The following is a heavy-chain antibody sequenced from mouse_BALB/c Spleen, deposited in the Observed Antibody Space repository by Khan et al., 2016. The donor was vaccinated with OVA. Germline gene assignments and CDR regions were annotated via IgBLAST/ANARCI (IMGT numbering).Heavy chain of an antibody. D-gene: IGHD4-1*01. J-gene: IGHJ3*01. CDR3: ARDYWDVFAY. CDR1: GFTIKDTY. CDR2: IDPANGNP. V-gene: IGHV14-3*02. Sequence: VRLQQSGTELVKPGASVKLSCTASGFTIKDTYIHWVKQRPEQGLEWIGRIDPANGNPKYDPKFQGKATLTADTSSNTAYLQLSSLTSEDTAVYYCARDYWDVFAYWGQGTLGTVSA.